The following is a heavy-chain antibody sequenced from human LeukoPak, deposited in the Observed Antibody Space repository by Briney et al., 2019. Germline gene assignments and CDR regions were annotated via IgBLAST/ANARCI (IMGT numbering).Heavy chain of an antibody. V-gene: IGHV4-39*02. CDR1: ADSIRSSSYY. D-gene: IGHD4-17*01. CDR3: SRDYGDYNFDY. CDR2: IYYSGST. J-gene: IGHJ4*02. Sequence: PSETLSLTCAVSADSIRSSSYYWGWIRQPPGKGLEWIGNIYYSGSTYYNPSLKSRVTISVDTSKNEFSLKLSSVTAADTAVYYCSRDYGDYNFDYWGQGTLVTVSS.